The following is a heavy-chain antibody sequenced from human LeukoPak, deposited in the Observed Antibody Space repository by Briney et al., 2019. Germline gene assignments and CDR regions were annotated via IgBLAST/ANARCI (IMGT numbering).Heavy chain of an antibody. CDR1: GFTVSSNY. V-gene: IGHV3-53*03. D-gene: IGHD3-16*01. CDR2: IYSGGST. CDR3: ARAMSTFGGVRNYFDS. J-gene: IGHJ4*02. Sequence: GGSLRLSCAASGFTVSSNYMSWVRQAPGKGLEWVSVIYSGGSTYYADSVKGRFTISRDNAKNSLYLQMNSLRAEDTAVYYCARAMSTFGGVRNYFDSWGQGTLVTVSS.